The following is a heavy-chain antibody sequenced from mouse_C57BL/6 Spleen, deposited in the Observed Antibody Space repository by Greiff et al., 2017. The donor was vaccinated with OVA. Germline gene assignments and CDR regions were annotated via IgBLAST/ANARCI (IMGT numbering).Heavy chain of an antibody. CDR1: GYSITSGYY. J-gene: IGHJ1*03. Sequence: EVKLQESGPGLVKPSQSLSLTCSVTGYSITSGYYWNWIRQFPGNKLEWMGYISYDGSNNYNPSLKNRISITRDTSKNQFFLKLNSVTTEDTATYYCARDSYDYDVGYFDVWGTGTTVTVSS. V-gene: IGHV3-6*01. CDR2: ISYDGSN. D-gene: IGHD2-4*01. CDR3: ARDSYDYDVGYFDV.